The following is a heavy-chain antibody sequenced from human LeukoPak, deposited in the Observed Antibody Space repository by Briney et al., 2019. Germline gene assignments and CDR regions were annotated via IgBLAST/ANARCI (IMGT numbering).Heavy chain of an antibody. V-gene: IGHV5-51*01. D-gene: IGHD3-9*01. CDR2: IYPGDSDT. Sequence: GESLKISCKGSGYSFTSYWIGWVRQMPGKDLEWMGLIYPGDSDTSYRPSFQGQVTISADKSISTAYLQWSSLKASDTVFFFKQKTSYDILTGYLYYFDYWGQGTLVTVSS. J-gene: IGHJ4*02. CDR3: QKTSYDILTGYLYYFDY. CDR1: GYSFTSYW.